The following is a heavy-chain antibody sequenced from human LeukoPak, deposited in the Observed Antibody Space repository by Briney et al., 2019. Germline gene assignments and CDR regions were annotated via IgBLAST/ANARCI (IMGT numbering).Heavy chain of an antibody. J-gene: IGHJ5*02. V-gene: IGHV1-46*01. Sequence: GASVKVSCKASGYTFTSYYMHWVRQTPGQGLEWMGIINPSGGSTSYAQKFQGRVTMTRDMSTSTVYMGLSSLRSEDTAVYYCARNTVGGYSSGGLDPWGQGTLVTVSS. D-gene: IGHD5-18*01. CDR2: INPSGGST. CDR3: ARNTVGGYSSGGLDP. CDR1: GYTFTSYY.